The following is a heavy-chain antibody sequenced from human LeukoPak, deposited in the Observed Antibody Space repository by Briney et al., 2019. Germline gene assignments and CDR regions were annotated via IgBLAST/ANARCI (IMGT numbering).Heavy chain of an antibody. D-gene: IGHD3-22*01. CDR2: INPSGGST. CDR3: ASSDGGYDSSGYYYDYYGMDV. J-gene: IGHJ6*02. Sequence: ASVKVSCKASGYTFTSYYMHWVRQAPGQGLEWMGIINPSGGSTSYAQKFQGRVTMTRDTSTSTVYMELSSLRFEDTAVYYCASSDGGYDSSGYYYDYYGMDVWGQGTTVTVSS. CDR1: GYTFTSYY. V-gene: IGHV1-46*01.